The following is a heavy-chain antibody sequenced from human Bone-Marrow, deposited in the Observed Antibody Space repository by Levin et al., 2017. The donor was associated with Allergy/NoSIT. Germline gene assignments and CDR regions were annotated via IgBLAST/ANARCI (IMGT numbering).Heavy chain of an antibody. D-gene: IGHD3-3*01. CDR2: ISSSGSTI. CDR3: AREGPLGDFWSGYYPKPDPYYYYGMDV. Sequence: GGSLRLSCAASGFTFSDYYMSWIRQAPGKGLEWVSYISSSGSTIYYADSVKGRFTISRDNAKNSLYLQMNSLRAEDTAVYYCAREGPLGDFWSGYYPKPDPYYYYGMDVWGQGTTVTVSS. J-gene: IGHJ6*02. V-gene: IGHV3-11*01. CDR1: GFTFSDYY.